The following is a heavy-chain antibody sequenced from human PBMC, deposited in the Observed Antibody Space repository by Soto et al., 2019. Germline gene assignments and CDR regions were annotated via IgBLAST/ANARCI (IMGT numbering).Heavy chain of an antibody. J-gene: IGHJ5*02. CDR1: GFTFSSYA. V-gene: IGHV3-23*01. Sequence: EVQLLESGGGLVQPGGSLRVSCAASGFTFSSYAMSWVRQAPGKGLEWVSVISGSGGSTYFADSVKGRFTVSRDNSKNTLYLQMSSLRAEDTAVYYCARYGDYVWFDPWGQGTLVTVSS. CDR2: ISGSGGST. D-gene: IGHD4-17*01. CDR3: ARYGDYVWFDP.